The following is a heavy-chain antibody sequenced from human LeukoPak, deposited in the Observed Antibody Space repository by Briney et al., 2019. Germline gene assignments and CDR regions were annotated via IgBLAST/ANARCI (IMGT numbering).Heavy chain of an antibody. CDR2: IMSNSGGT. Sequence: ASVKVSCKAAGYSISGSHMHWVRQAPGQGLEWMGWIMSNSGGTNYAQKFQGRVTMARDTSISTAYMELSRLRSDDTAVYFCARDDSGYGDYWGQGTQVTVSS. CDR1: GYSISGSH. CDR3: ARDDSGYGDY. D-gene: IGHD5-12*01. J-gene: IGHJ4*02. V-gene: IGHV1-2*02.